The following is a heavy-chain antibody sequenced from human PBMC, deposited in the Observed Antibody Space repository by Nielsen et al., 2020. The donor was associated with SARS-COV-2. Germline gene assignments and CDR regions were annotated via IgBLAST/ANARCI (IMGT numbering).Heavy chain of an antibody. CDR2: ISSSGSYT. CDR1: QLTFNDYY. Sequence: GESLKIFCAASQLTFNDYYMTWIRQAPGKGLEWLSYISSSGSYTNYADSVKGRFTISRGSADNLLYLQMNSLRVEDTAAYYCTREGVAAAGTFRGYNWFDPWSQGTLVTVSS. D-gene: IGHD6-13*01. V-gene: IGHV3-11*06. J-gene: IGHJ5*02. CDR3: TREGVAAAGTFRGYNWFDP.